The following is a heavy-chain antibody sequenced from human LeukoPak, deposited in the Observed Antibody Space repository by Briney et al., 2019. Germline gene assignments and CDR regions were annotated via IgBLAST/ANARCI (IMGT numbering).Heavy chain of an antibody. CDR3: ATPSQEGPGYYYYGMDV. CDR1: GGTFSSYA. CDR2: IIPIFGTA. V-gene: IGHV1-69*05. J-gene: IGHJ6*02. D-gene: IGHD1-14*01. Sequence: AASVKVSCKASGGTFSSYAISWVRQAPGQGLEWMGGIIPIFGTANYAQKFQGRVTITTDESTSTAYMELSSLRSEDTAVYYCATPSQEGPGYYYYGMDVWGQGTSVTVSS.